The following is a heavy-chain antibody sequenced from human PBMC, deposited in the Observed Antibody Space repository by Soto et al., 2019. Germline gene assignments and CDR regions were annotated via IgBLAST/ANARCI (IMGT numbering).Heavy chain of an antibody. V-gene: IGHV1-18*01. CDR1: GYTFNTYG. J-gene: IGHJ5*02. CDR2: ISAYDGKT. CDR3: ARDPHEFWTSYWFDP. Sequence: ASVKVSCKTSGYTFNTYGINWVRQAPGQGLELMGWISAYDGKTTYAERFQGRVTLTTDTSTSTAYMELRSLRSDDTAIYYCARDPHEFWTSYWFDPWGQGTPVTVSS. D-gene: IGHD3-3*01.